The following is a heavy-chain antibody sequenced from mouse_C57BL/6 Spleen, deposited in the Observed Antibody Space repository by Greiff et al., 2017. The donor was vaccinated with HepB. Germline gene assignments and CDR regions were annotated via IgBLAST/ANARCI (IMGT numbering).Heavy chain of an antibody. Sequence: VQLQQSGAELVRPGASVKLSCTASGFNIKDDYMHWVKQRPEQGLEWIGWIDPENGDTEYASKFQGKATITADTSSNTAYLQLSSLTSEDAAVYYCTTPDCYGSGDDWGQGATLTGAS. D-gene: IGHD1-1*01. CDR2: IDPENGDT. J-gene: IGHJ2*01. CDR3: TTPDCYGSGDD. V-gene: IGHV14-4*01. CDR1: GFNIKDDY.